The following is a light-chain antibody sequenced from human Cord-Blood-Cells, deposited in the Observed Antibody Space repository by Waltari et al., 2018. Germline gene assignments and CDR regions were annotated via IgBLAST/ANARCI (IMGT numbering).Light chain of an antibody. CDR3: QQYYSAPPT. CDR2: WAS. CDR1: QSVLYSSNNKNY. J-gene: IGKJ1*01. Sequence: DIVMTQSPDSLAVSLGERATINCKSSQSVLYSSNNKNYLAWYQQKPGQPPKLRIYWASTRESGVPDRFGCSGSGTDFTLTISSLQAEDVAVYYCQQYYSAPPTFGQGTKVEIK. V-gene: IGKV4-1*01.